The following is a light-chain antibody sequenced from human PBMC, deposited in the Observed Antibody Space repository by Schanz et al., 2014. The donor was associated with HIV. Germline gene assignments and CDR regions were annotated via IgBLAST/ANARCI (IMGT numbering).Light chain of an antibody. CDR2: EVS. J-gene: IGLJ2*01. CDR1: NSDVGRYNL. Sequence: QSALTQPASVSGSPGQSITISCTGANSDVGRYNLVSWYQQHPGKAPKLMIFEVSKRPSGISDRFSGSKSGNTASLTISGLQSDDEADYFCCSFAGSNSLLFGGGTKLTVL. CDR3: CSFAGSNSLL. V-gene: IGLV2-23*02.